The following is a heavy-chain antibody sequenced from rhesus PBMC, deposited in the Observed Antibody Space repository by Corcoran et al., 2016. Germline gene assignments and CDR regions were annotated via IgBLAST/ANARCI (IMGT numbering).Heavy chain of an antibody. CDR2: VYGNRGNT. J-gene: IGHJ6*01. V-gene: IGHV4-76*01. CDR1: SGSLSGDYD. Sequence: QVQLPASGPGLVTPSATLSLPCAVSSGSLSGDYDCIWIRQPPGKGLEWIAYVYGNRGNTDVNPALKTRVTISKDTAKNQFSLKRSSMTAADTAVYYCARKTYFGVDSWGQGVVVTVS. CDR3: ARKTYFGVDS.